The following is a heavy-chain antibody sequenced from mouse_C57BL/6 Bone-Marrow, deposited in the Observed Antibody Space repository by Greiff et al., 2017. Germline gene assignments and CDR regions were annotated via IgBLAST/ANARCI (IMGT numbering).Heavy chain of an antibody. CDR2: IYPRIGNT. J-gene: IGHJ1*03. CDR1: GYTFTSYG. Sequence: VQLQQSGAELARPGASVKLSCKASGYTFTSYGISWVKQRTGQGLEWIGEIYPRIGNTYYNEKFKGKATLTADKSSSTAYMELRSLTSEDSAVYFCARERITTVVAPYWYFDVWGTGTTVTVSS. V-gene: IGHV1-81*01. D-gene: IGHD1-1*01. CDR3: ARERITTVVAPYWYFDV.